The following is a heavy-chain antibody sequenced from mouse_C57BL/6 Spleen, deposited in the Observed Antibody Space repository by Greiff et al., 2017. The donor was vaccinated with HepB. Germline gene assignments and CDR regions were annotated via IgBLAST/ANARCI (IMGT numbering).Heavy chain of an antibody. CDR1: GFTFSSYA. J-gene: IGHJ3*01. Sequence: EVQGVESGGGLVKPGGSLKLSCAASGFTFSSYAMSWVRQTPEKRLEWVATISDGGSYTYYPDNVKGRFTISRDNAKNNLYLQMSHLKSEDTAMYYCAREGYCSFAYWGQGTLVTVSA. CDR2: ISDGGSYT. V-gene: IGHV5-4*01. CDR3: AREGYCSFAY.